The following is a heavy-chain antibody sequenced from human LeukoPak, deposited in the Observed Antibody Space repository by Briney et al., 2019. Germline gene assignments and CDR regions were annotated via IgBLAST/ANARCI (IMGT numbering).Heavy chain of an antibody. CDR3: AKYSPVSYDMLTGYIDY. V-gene: IGHV3-30*02. D-gene: IGHD3-9*01. CDR1: GITFSSYG. Sequence: GGSLRLSCTASGITFSSYGMHWVRQAPGKGLEWVAFIRYDGSYKYYADSVKGRFTISRDNSKNTLYLQMNSLRADDTAVYYCAKYSPVSYDMLTGYIDYWGQGTLVTVSS. CDR2: IRYDGSYK. J-gene: IGHJ4*02.